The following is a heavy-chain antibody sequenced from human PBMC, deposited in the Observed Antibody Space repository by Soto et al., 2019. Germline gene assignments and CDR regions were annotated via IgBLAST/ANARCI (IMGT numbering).Heavy chain of an antibody. CDR2: IIPMFGTA. CDR3: AREIDGYYGMDV. J-gene: IGHJ6*02. Sequence: VQLVQSGAEVKKPGSSVKVSCKASGGTFSTDSIRWVRQAPGQGLEWMGGIIPMFGTANNAQKFKGRVTITADESTSTAYMELSSLRSEDTAVYFCAREIDGYYGMDVWGQGTTVTVAS. CDR1: GGTFSTDS. V-gene: IGHV1-69*12.